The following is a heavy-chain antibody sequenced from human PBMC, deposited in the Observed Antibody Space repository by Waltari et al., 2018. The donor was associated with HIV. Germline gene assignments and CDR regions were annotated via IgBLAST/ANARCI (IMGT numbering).Heavy chain of an antibody. V-gene: IGHV3-15*01. CDR1: GYSFSYAW. CDR2: IKRKTDGGTT. CDR3: TTLLTSGYLYFFDN. J-gene: IGHJ4*02. D-gene: IGHD3-22*01. Sequence: EVQLVASGGGLVKPGGSLRLSGAVSGYSFSYAWLRWGRQTPGKGLEWVGRIKRKTDGGTTDYAAPVKGRFTISRDDSKTTLYLQMNSLKTEDTAVYYCTTLLTSGYLYFFDNWGQGTLVTVSS.